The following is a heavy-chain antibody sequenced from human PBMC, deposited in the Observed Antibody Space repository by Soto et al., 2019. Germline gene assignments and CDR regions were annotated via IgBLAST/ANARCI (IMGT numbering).Heavy chain of an antibody. J-gene: IGHJ6*02. CDR3: AERMDV. V-gene: IGHV4-39*01. Sequence: SETLSLTCIVSSGSISSSSYYWGWIRQPPGKGLEWIGSIYYSGSTYYNPSLKSRVTISVETSKNQISLKLSSVTAADTAVYYCAERMDVWGQGTTVTVSS. CDR1: SGSISSSSYY. CDR2: IYYSGST.